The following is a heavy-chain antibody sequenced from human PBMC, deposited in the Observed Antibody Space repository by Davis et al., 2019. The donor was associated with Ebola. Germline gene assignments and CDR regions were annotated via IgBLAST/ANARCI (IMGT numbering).Heavy chain of an antibody. D-gene: IGHD3-22*01. Sequence: SETLSLTCAVYGGSFSGYYWSWIRQPPGKGLEWIGEINHSGSTNYNPSLKSRVTISVDTSKNQFSLKLSSVTAADTAVYYCARTPPTYYYDSSGYYGGRSTHFDYWGQGTLVTVSS. CDR2: INHSGST. V-gene: IGHV4-34*01. CDR3: ARTPPTYYYDSSGYYGGRSTHFDY. J-gene: IGHJ4*02. CDR1: GGSFSGYY.